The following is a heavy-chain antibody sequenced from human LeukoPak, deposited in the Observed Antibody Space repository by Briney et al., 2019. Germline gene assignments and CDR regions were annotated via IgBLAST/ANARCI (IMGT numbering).Heavy chain of an antibody. CDR2: ISSSGSTI. CDR3: ARDPSSSSSVGGYLDY. J-gene: IGHJ4*02. Sequence: GGSLRLSCAASGFTFSDYYMSWIRQAPGKGLEWVSYISSSGSTIYYADSVKGRFTISRDNAKNSLYLQMNSLRAEDTAVYHCARDPSSSSSVGGYLDYWGQGTLVTVSS. CDR1: GFTFSDYY. V-gene: IGHV3-11*01. D-gene: IGHD6-6*01.